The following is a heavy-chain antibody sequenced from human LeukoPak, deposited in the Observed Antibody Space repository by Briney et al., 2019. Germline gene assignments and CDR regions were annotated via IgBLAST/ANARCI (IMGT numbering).Heavy chain of an antibody. Sequence: GSLRLSCAASGFTFDDYGMSWVRQAPGKGLEWVSGINWNGASTGYADSVKGRFTISRDNAKNSLYLQMNSLRAEDTAFYYCARDSSSGYYYPFDYWGQGTLVTVSS. CDR1: GFTFDDYG. CDR3: ARDSSSGYYYPFDY. J-gene: IGHJ4*02. D-gene: IGHD3-22*01. CDR2: INWNGAST. V-gene: IGHV3-20*04.